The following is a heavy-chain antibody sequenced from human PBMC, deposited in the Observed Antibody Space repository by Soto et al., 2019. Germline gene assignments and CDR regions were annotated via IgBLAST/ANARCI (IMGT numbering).Heavy chain of an antibody. CDR3: ARDRCSGGSCFPPDAFDI. CDR2: ISAYNGNT. V-gene: IGHV1-18*01. Sequence: ASVKVSCKASGHTFTSYGISWVRQAPGQGLEWMGWISAYNGNTNYAQKLQGRVTMTTDTSTSTAYMELRSLRSDDTAVYYCARDRCSGGSCFPPDAFDIWGQGTMVTVSS. CDR1: GHTFTSYG. J-gene: IGHJ3*02. D-gene: IGHD2-15*01.